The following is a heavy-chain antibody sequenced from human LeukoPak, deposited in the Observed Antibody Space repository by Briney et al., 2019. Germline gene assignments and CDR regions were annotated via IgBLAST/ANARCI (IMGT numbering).Heavy chain of an antibody. D-gene: IGHD6-6*01. CDR1: GGSFSGCY. CDR3: ARAMYSSSFDY. V-gene: IGHV4-34*01. J-gene: IGHJ4*02. CDR2: INHSGST. Sequence: PSETLSLTCAVYGGSFSGCYWSWIRQPPGKGLEWIGEINHSGSTNYNPSLKSRVTISVDTSKNQFSLKLSSVTAADTAVYYCARAMYSSSFDYWGQGTLVTVSS.